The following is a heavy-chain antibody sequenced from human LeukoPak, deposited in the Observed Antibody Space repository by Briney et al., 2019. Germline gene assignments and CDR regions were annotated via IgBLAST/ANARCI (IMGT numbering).Heavy chain of an antibody. CDR2: ISAYNGNT. D-gene: IGHD1-26*01. J-gene: IGHJ4*02. CDR3: ARATPDSGLDY. Sequence: ASVKVSCTASGYTFNSYGISWVRQATGQGLEWMGWISAYNGNTNYAQKLQGRVTMTTDTSTSTAYMELRSLRSDDTAVYYCARATPDSGLDYWGQGTLVTVSS. V-gene: IGHV1-18*01. CDR1: GYTFNSYG.